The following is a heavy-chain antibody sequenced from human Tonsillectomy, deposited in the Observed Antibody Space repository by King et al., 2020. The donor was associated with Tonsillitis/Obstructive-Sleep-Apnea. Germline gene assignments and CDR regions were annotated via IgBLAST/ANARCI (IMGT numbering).Heavy chain of an antibody. CDR3: ARGVELGYCSSTSCYWSDY. Sequence: VQLVESGGGVVQPGRSLRLSCAASGFTFSSYAMHWVRQAPGKGLEWVAVISYDGSNKYYADSVKGRFTISRDNSKNTLYLQMNSLRAEDTAVYYCARGVELGYCSSTSCYWSDYWGQGTLVTVSS. CDR2: ISYDGSNK. J-gene: IGHJ4*02. CDR1: GFTFSSYA. D-gene: IGHD2-2*01. V-gene: IGHV3-30*04.